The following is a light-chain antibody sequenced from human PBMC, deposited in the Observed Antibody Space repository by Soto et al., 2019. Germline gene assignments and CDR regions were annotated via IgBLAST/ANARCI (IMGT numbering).Light chain of an antibody. CDR1: SSNIGRDT. J-gene: IGLJ3*02. CDR3: ATWDGSLNGWV. V-gene: IGLV1-44*01. CDR2: STD. Sequence: QLVLTQPPSASGTPGQRVTISCSGSSSNIGRDTVNWYQQLPGTAPKLLIYSTDRRPSGVPDRFSGSKSGTSASLAISGLQSEDEADYYCATWDGSLNGWVFGGGTKVTVL.